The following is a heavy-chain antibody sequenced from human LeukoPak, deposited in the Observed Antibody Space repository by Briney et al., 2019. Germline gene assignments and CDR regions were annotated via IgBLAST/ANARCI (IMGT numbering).Heavy chain of an antibody. CDR2: IIPIFGTA. J-gene: IGHJ4*02. V-gene: IGHV1-69*05. CDR3: ARGAQWELHYFDY. Sequence: ASVKVSCKASGGTFSSYAISWVRQAPGQGLEWMGRIIPIFGTANYAQKFQGRVTITTDESTSTAHMELSSLRSEDTAVYYCARGAQWELHYFDYWGQGTLVTVSS. CDR1: GGTFSSYA. D-gene: IGHD1-26*01.